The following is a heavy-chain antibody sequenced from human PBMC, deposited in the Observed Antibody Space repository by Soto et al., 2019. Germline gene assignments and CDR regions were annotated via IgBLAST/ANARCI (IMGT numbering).Heavy chain of an antibody. V-gene: IGHV5-51*01. J-gene: IGHJ4*02. D-gene: IGHD3-10*01. Sequence: LGEYLKISCNGSGYSFTSYWIVWVRQMPGKGLEWMGIIYPGDSDTRYSPSFRGQVTISADKSISTAYLQWSSLKASDTAMYCCARRSPMVRGYYFDYWGQGTLVTVSS. CDR2: IYPGDSDT. CDR3: ARRSPMVRGYYFDY. CDR1: GYSFTSYW.